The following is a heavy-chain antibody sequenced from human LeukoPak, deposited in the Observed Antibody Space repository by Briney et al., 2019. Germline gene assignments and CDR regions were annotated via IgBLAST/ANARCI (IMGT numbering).Heavy chain of an antibody. CDR2: INHSGSS. V-gene: IGHV4-34*01. Sequence: SETLSLTCGVYGGSLSGYYWTWIRQPPGKGLEWIGEINHSGSSDYNPSLKSRVTISVDTSKNQFSLKLTSVTAADTAVYYCARDVPTVQLWRTDAFDIWGQGTMVTVSS. CDR3: ARDVPTVQLWRTDAFDI. D-gene: IGHD5-18*01. J-gene: IGHJ3*02. CDR1: GGSLSGYY.